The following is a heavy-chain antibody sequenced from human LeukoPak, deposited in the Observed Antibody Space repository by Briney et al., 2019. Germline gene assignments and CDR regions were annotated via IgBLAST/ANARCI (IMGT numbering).Heavy chain of an antibody. CDR1: GGSISSSNW. Sequence: SGTLSLTCAVSGGSISSSNWWSWVRQPPGKGLEWIGEIYHSGSTNYNPSLKSRVTISVDKSKNQFSLKLSSVTAVDTAVYYCAREEVGAGGRGPAFDIWGQGTMVTVSS. J-gene: IGHJ3*02. CDR3: AREEVGAGGRGPAFDI. CDR2: IYHSGST. V-gene: IGHV4-4*02. D-gene: IGHD1-26*01.